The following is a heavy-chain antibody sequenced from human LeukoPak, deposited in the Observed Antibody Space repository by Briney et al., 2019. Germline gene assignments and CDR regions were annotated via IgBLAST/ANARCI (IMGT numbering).Heavy chain of an antibody. CDR2: IKQDGSEK. CDR3: ATFGYCSGGNCFSDY. Sequence: PGGSLRLSCAASGFTFSSFWMSWVRQAPGKGLEWVANIKQDGSEKYYVDSVKGRFTISRDNAKNTLYLQMSSLRVEDTALYYCATFGYCSGGNCFSDYWGQGTLVTVSS. J-gene: IGHJ4*02. V-gene: IGHV3-7*02. CDR1: GFTFSSFW. D-gene: IGHD2-15*01.